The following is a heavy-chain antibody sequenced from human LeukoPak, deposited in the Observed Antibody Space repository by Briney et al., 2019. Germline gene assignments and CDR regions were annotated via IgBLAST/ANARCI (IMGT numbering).Heavy chain of an antibody. CDR3: TTDRHSGSYFERDAFDT. V-gene: IGHV3-15*07. CDR1: GFTFSNAW. D-gene: IGHD1-26*01. J-gene: IGHJ3*02. Sequence: GGSLRLSCAASGFTFSNAWMNWVRQAPGKGLEWVGRIKSKTDGGTTDYAAPVKGRFTISRDDSKNTLYLQMNSLKTEDTAVYYCTTDRHSGSYFERDAFDTWGQGTMVTVSS. CDR2: IKSKTDGGTT.